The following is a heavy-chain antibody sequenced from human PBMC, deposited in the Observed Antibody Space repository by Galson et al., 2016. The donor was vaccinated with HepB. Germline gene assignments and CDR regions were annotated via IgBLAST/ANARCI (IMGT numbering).Heavy chain of an antibody. J-gene: IGHJ3*02. D-gene: IGHD3-16*01. Sequence: SLRLSCAASGFTFSNYGMHWVRQAPGKGLEWVAVISYDGSNEYYADSVKGRFTISRDNSKNTLYLQMNSLRAEDTAVYSCAKVGDGGELGDVFDIWGQGTMVTVSS. CDR2: ISYDGSNE. CDR3: AKVGDGGELGDVFDI. V-gene: IGHV3-30*18. CDR1: GFTFSNYG.